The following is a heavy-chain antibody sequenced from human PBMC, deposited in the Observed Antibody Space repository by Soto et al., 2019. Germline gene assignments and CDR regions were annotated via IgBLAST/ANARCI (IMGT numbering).Heavy chain of an antibody. CDR2: INHSGST. D-gene: IGHD4-17*01. CDR1: GGSFSGYY. Sequence: PSDTLSLTCAVYGGSFSGYYWSWIRQPPGKGLEWIGEINHSGSTNYNPSLKSRVTISVDTSKNQFSLKLSSVTAADTAVYYCARGYGLAMSYDFDYWGQGTLVTVSS. CDR3: ARGYGLAMSYDFDY. J-gene: IGHJ4*02. V-gene: IGHV4-34*01.